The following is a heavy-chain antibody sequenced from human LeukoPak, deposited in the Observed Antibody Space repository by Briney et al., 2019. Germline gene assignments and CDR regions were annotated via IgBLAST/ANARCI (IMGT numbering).Heavy chain of an antibody. D-gene: IGHD1-26*01. CDR2: IGTASDT. CDR3: ARDPGNKELGPFDR. J-gene: IGHJ4*02. CDR1: GFTFSSFD. V-gene: IGHV3-13*01. Sequence: GGSLRLSCAASGFTFSSFDMHWVRQPTGQGLEWVSTIGTASDTYYPGSVEGRFTLSRDNSNNMLYLQMTTLSAEDTAIYYCARDPGNKELGPFDRWGQGTLVTVSS.